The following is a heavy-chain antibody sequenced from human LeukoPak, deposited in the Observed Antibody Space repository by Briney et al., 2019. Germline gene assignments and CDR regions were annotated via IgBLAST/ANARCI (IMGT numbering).Heavy chain of an antibody. Sequence: GASVKVSCKASGYPFTDYYMHWVRQAPGQGLEWMGWINPKSGGTNYAQNFQGRVTMTRDTSISTAYMELSRLRSDDTAVYYCARDWGTGNIDYWGQGTLVTVSS. CDR2: INPKSGGT. CDR1: GYPFTDYY. CDR3: ARDWGTGNIDY. D-gene: IGHD3-16*01. J-gene: IGHJ4*02. V-gene: IGHV1-2*02.